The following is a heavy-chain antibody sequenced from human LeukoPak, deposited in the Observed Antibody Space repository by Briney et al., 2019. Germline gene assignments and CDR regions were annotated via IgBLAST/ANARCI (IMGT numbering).Heavy chain of an antibody. CDR3: ARGPYSSSWYYSDY. V-gene: IGHV3-53*01. D-gene: IGHD6-13*01. Sequence: PGGSLRLSCAASGFTVSSNYMSWVRQAPGKGLEWVSVIYSGGSTYYADSVKGRFTISRDNSKNTLYLQMNSLRAEDTAVYYCARGPYSSSWYYSDYWGQGTLVTVSS. CDR2: IYSGGST. CDR1: GFTVSSNY. J-gene: IGHJ4*02.